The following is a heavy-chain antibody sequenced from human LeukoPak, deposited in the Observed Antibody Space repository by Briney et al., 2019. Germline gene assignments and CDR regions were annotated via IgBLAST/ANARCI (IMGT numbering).Heavy chain of an antibody. CDR2: ISASGDTT. J-gene: IGHJ4*02. D-gene: IGHD2-8*01. V-gene: IGHV3-23*01. Sequence: YPGGSLRLSYAASEFTFSSYAMSCVSQAPGKGLEWVSAISASGDTTYYRNSVKGRFTISRDNFKNTLYLQMHSLRAEDTAVYYCAKDTSIARYCPNGVCSPFDYWGQGTLVIVSS. CDR3: AKDTSIARYCPNGVCSPFDY. CDR1: EFTFSSYA.